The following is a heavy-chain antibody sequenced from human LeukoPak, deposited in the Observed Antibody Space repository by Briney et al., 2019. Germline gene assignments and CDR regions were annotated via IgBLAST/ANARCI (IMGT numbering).Heavy chain of an antibody. CDR2: INPSGGST. V-gene: IGHV1-46*01. D-gene: IGHD6-13*01. CDR1: GYTFTSYY. Sequence: ASAKVSCKASGYTFTSYYMHWVRQAPGQGLEWMGIINPSGGSTSYAQKFQGRVTMTRDTSTSTVYMELSSLRSEDTAVYYCATNPEYSSSWYYFDYWGQGTLVTVSS. CDR3: ATNPEYSSSWYYFDY. J-gene: IGHJ4*02.